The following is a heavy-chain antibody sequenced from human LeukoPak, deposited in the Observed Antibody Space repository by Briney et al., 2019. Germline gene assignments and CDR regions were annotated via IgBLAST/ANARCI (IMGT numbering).Heavy chain of an antibody. Sequence: PGGSLRLSCVASGYTFNSYAMNWVRQAPGKGLEWVSYISSTGSIIFHADSVKGRFTISRDNAKNSLYLQMNSLRAEDTALYYCARVSLIMRYYGSGSQTIFDYWGQGTLVTVSS. V-gene: IGHV3-48*03. D-gene: IGHD3-10*01. CDR1: GYTFNSYA. CDR2: ISSTGSII. J-gene: IGHJ4*02. CDR3: ARVSLIMRYYGSGSQTIFDY.